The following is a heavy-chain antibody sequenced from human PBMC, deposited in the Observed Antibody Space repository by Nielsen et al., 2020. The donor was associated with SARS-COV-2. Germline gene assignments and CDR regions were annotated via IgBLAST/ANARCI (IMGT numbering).Heavy chain of an antibody. D-gene: IGHD4-17*01. CDR1: GFTFDDYA. V-gene: IGHV3-30*03. CDR3: AGHGDYVAY. CDR2: ISYDGSNK. J-gene: IGHJ4*02. Sequence: GGSPRLSCAASGFTFDDYAMHWVRQAPGKGLEWVAVISYDGSNKYYADSVKGRFTISRDNAKNSLYLQMNSLRAEDTALYYCAGHGDYVAYWGQGTLVTVSS.